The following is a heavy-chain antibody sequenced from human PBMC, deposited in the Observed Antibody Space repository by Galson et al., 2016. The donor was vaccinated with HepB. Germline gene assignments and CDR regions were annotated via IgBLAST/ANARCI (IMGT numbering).Heavy chain of an antibody. CDR3: TRDGTLRPLGY. J-gene: IGHJ4*02. D-gene: IGHD3-22*01. CDR1: GFTLSSYA. V-gene: IGHV3-23*01. Sequence: SLRLSCAASGFTLSSYAMSWVRQAPGKGLQWVTSISGTGGTTYYADSVKGRFTISRDNSKSTMYLQMNSLRAEDTALYYCTRDGTLRPLGYWGQGTLVTVSS. CDR2: ISGTGGTT.